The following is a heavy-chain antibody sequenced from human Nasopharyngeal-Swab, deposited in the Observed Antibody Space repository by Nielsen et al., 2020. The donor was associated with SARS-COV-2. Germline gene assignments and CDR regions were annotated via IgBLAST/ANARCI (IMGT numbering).Heavy chain of an antibody. V-gene: IGHV3-30*18. J-gene: IGHJ4*02. CDR2: ISYDGSKV. CDR3: AKGPTVVLVSVAIRGWLDS. CDR1: GFTFSSHG. D-gene: IGHD2-2*01. Sequence: GESLKISCAASGFTFSSHGMHWVRQAPGKGLEWVAVISYDGSKVYYADSVKGRFTISRDNSKDTVFLEMNSLRAEDTAVYYCAKGPTVVLVSVAIRGWLDSWGQGTLVTVSS.